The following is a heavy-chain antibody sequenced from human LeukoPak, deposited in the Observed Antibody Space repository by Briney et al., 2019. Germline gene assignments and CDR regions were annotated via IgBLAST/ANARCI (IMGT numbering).Heavy chain of an antibody. J-gene: IGHJ6*03. V-gene: IGHV1-69*01. D-gene: IGHD1-7*01. CDR2: IVPFFGTS. CDR1: GGTFSTFA. Sequence: ASVKVSCKASGGTFSTFAIHWVRQAPGQGLEWMGGIVPFFGTSSSAQKFQGRVTITSDESTSTAYMELSVLTSEDTAVYYCARSDITGTPSSDSYYFYYMDVWGKGTAVTVSS. CDR3: ARSDITGTPSSDSYYFYYMDV.